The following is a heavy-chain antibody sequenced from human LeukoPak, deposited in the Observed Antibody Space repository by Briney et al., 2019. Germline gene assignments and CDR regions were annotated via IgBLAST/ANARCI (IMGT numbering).Heavy chain of an antibody. J-gene: IGHJ4*02. CDR3: ARRGYSYGFFRY. CDR1: GYTFTGYY. D-gene: IGHD5-18*01. V-gene: IGHV1-2*02. CDR2: INPNSGGT. Sequence: ASVKVSCKASGYTFTGYYMHWVRQAPGQGLEWMGWINPNSGGTNYAQKFQDRVTMTRDTSISTAYMELSRLRSDDTAVYYCARRGYSYGFFRYWGQGTLVTVSS.